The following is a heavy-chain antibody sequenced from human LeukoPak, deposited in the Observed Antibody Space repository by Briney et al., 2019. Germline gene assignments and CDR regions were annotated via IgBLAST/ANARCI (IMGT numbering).Heavy chain of an antibody. Sequence: GGSLRLSCAASGFTFSSYAMSWVRQAPGKGLEWVGFIRSKAYGGTTEYAASVKGRFTISRDDSKSIAYLQMNSLKTEDTAVYYCTRLDVEMATATHFDYWGQRTLVTVSS. CDR2: IRSKAYGGTT. J-gene: IGHJ4*02. V-gene: IGHV3-49*04. CDR3: TRLDVEMATATHFDY. D-gene: IGHD5-24*01. CDR1: GFTFSSYA.